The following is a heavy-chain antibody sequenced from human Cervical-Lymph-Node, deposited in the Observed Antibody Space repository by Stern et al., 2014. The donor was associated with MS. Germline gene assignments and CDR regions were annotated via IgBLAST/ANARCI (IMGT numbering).Heavy chain of an antibody. CDR3: ARLPQLVDHRDYW. CDR2: IIPMFGAA. V-gene: IGHV1-69*01. CDR1: GGTLSRYA. Sequence: QVQLVQSGAEVKKAGSSVKVSCKATGGTLSRYAVSWVRQAPGQGLEWMGEIIPMFGAANYAQKFQGRVTITADESTNTAYMEVSSLRSDDTAIYYCARLPQLVDHRDYWWGQGSLVTVSS. D-gene: IGHD4-17*01. J-gene: IGHJ4*02.